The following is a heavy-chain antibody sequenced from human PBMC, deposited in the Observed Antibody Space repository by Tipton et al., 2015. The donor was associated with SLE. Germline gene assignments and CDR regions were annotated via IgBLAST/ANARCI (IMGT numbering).Heavy chain of an antibody. Sequence: RSLRLSCAASGFTFSSYAMHWVRQAPGKGLEWVAVISYDGSNKYYVDSVKGRFTISRDNAKNSLYLQMNSLRAEDTAVYYCARAQATYSLVNYMDVWGKGTTVTVSS. CDR2: ISYDGSNK. CDR1: GFTFSSYA. D-gene: IGHD2-21*01. V-gene: IGHV3-30-3*01. CDR3: ARAQATYSLVNYMDV. J-gene: IGHJ6*03.